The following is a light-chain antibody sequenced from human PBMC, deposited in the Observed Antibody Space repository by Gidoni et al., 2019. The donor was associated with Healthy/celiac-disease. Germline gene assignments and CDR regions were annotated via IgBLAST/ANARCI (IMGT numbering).Light chain of an antibody. V-gene: IGLV1-44*01. CDR2: SNT. CDR3: AAWDDSLNGPV. Sequence: QSVLTQLPSASVTPGQRVTIPCSGSSSNIVSNTVNWYQQLPGTAPKLLIDSNTQRPAGVPDRFSGSKSGTSASLAISGRQSDDEADYYCAAWDDSLNGPVFGGGTKLTVL. CDR1: SSNIVSNT. J-gene: IGLJ2*01.